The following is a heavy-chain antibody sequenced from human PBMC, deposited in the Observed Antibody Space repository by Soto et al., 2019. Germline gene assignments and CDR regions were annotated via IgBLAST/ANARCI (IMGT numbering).Heavy chain of an antibody. J-gene: IGHJ4*02. D-gene: IGHD4-17*01. CDR3: ARVYGDYCDY. Sequence: PGRSLRLSWAAAGVTFSDHDMDWILQAPGKGLEWVGRTRNKANSYTTEYAASVKGRFTISRDDSKNSLYLQMNSLKTEDTAVYYCARVYGDYCDYWGQGTLVTVSS. CDR2: TRNKANSYTT. CDR1: GVTFSDHD. V-gene: IGHV3-72*01.